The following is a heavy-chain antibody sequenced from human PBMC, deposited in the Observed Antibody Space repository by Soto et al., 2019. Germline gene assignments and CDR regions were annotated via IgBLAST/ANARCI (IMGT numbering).Heavy chain of an antibody. V-gene: IGHV4-59*01. CDR1: GGSISSYY. J-gene: IGHJ5*02. CDR3: ARESSCGGDCYLFDP. CDR2: IYYSGST. Sequence: SETLSLTCTVSGGSISSYYWSWIRQPPGKGLEWIGYIYYSGSTNYNPSLKSRVTISVDTSKNQFSLKLSSVTAADTAVYYCARESSCGGDCYLFDPWGQGTLVTVS. D-gene: IGHD2-21*02.